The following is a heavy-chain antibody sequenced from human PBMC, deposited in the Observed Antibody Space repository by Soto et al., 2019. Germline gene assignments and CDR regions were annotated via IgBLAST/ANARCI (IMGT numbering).Heavy chain of an antibody. CDR2: IYYSGST. J-gene: IGHJ6*03. Sequence: SETLSLTCTVSGGSISSYYWSWIRQPPGKGLEWIGYIYYSGSTNYNPSLKSRVTISVDTSKNQFSLKLSSVTAADTAVYYCARDVVAATPGAGYYHYMDVWGKGTTVTVSS. V-gene: IGHV4-59*01. CDR1: GGSISSYY. CDR3: ARDVVAATPGAGYYHYMDV. D-gene: IGHD2-15*01.